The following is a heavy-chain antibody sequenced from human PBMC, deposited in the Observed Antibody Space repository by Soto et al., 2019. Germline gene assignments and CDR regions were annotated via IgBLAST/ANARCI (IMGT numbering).Heavy chain of an antibody. CDR3: AKSPAGYSTLFDY. Sequence: GGSLRLSCAASGFTFSSYAMSWVRQAPGKGLEWVSGISGSGGSTYYADSVKGRFTISRDNSKNTLFLQMNSLRAEDTAVYYCAKSPAGYSTLFDYWGQGTLVTVSS. CDR1: GFTFSSYA. J-gene: IGHJ4*02. CDR2: ISGSGGST. D-gene: IGHD3-9*01. V-gene: IGHV3-23*01.